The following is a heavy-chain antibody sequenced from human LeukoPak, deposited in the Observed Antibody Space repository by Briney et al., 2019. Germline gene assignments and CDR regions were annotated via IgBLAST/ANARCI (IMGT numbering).Heavy chain of an antibody. V-gene: IGHV3-48*03. D-gene: IGHD3-22*01. CDR1: GFSFSTRE. CDR3: ARIDRDFYYMDV. Sequence: PGGSLRLSCEASGFSFSTREMNWVRQAPGKGPEWVSYIISSGSTIYYADSVQGRFTTSRDNAKNLLFLQMNSLRPEDTGVYYCARIDRDFYYMDVWGKGNTVTVSS. J-gene: IGHJ6*03. CDR2: IISSGSTI.